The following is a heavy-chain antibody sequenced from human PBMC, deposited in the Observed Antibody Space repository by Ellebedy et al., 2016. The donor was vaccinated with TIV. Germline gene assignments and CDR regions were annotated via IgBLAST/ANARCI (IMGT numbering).Heavy chain of an antibody. CDR3: ATTPGYRDF. CDR2: ITSSSRTK. V-gene: IGHV3-48*02. D-gene: IGHD2-15*01. J-gene: IGHJ4*02. Sequence: PGGSLRLSCAASGVTFNSYSMNWVRQTPGKGLEWIAYITSSSRTKYYAYSVKGRFTISRDNANNSLYLQMNSLRDEDSAVYYCATTPGYRDFWGQGTLVTVSS. CDR1: GVTFNSYS.